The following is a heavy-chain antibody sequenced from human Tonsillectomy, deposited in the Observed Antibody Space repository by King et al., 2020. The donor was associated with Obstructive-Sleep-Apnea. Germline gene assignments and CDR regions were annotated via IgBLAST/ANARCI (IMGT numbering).Heavy chain of an antibody. Sequence: VQLVESGGGVVQPGRSLRLSCAASGFTFSTYGMHWVRQAPGKGLEWVAVIWYDGSNKYYADSVKDRFTISRDNSKNTLYLQMNSLRADDTALYYCAGGSGSYRKRGMDVWGQGTTVTVSS. D-gene: IGHD3-10*01. V-gene: IGHV3-33*01. CDR1: GFTFSTYG. CDR3: AGGSGSYRKRGMDV. J-gene: IGHJ6*02. CDR2: IWYDGSNK.